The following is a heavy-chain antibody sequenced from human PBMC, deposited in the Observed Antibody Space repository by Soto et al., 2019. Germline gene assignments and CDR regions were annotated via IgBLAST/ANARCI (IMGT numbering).Heavy chain of an antibody. CDR3: ARGHAYYVLRYFDWLVRPHNYGMDV. CDR2: IWYDGSNK. CDR1: GFTFSSYG. V-gene: IGHV3-33*01. J-gene: IGHJ6*02. D-gene: IGHD3-9*01. Sequence: HPGGSLRLSCAASGFTFSSYGMHWVRQAPGKGLEWVAVIWYDGSNKYYADSVKGRFTISRDNSKNTLYLQMNSLRAEDTAVYYCARGHAYYVLRYFDWLVRPHNYGMDVWGQGTTVTVSS.